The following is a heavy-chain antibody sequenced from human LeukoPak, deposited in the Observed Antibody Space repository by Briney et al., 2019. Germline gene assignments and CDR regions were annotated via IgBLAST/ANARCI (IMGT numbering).Heavy chain of an antibody. J-gene: IGHJ4*02. CDR3: ARLSSSWYRDY. CDR2: IYSGVKT. D-gene: IGHD6-13*01. Sequence: GGSLRLSCAASGFTVSRNYMTWVRQAPGKGLEWVSVIYSGVKTDYADSVKGRFTISRGDSKNTLYLQMNNLRAEDTAVYYCARLSSSWYRDYWGQGTLVTVSS. CDR1: GFTVSRNY. V-gene: IGHV3-66*04.